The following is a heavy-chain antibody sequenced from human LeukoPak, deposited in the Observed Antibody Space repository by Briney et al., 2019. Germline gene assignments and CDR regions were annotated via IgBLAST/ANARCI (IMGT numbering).Heavy chain of an antibody. CDR1: GYTFTSYY. CDR2: INPSGGST. D-gene: IGHD3-22*01. Sequence: ASVNVSCMASGYTFTSYYMHWVRQAPGQGLEWMGIINPSGGSTSYAQKFQGRVTMTRDTSTSTVYMELSSLRSEDTAVYYCARGEDYYDSSGYYFDYWGQGTLVTVSS. CDR3: ARGEDYYDSSGYYFDY. V-gene: IGHV1-46*01. J-gene: IGHJ4*02.